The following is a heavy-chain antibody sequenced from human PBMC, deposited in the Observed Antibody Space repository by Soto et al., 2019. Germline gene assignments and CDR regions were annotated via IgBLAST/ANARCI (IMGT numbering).Heavy chain of an antibody. J-gene: IGHJ6*02. V-gene: IGHV3-53*01. D-gene: IGHD5-12*01. CDR3: ASIYMGYSGYGLYGMDV. Sequence: PVGSLRLSCSASGFTVSSNYMSWVRQAPGKGLEWVSVIYSGGSTYYADSVKGRFTISRDNSKNTLYLQMNSLRAEDTAVYYCASIYMGYSGYGLYGMDVWGQGTTVTVSS. CDR1: GFTVSSNY. CDR2: IYSGGST.